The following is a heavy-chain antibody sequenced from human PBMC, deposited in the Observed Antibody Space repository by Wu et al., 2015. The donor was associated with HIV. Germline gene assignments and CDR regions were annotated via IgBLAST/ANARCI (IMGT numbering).Heavy chain of an antibody. D-gene: IGHD1-26*01. CDR2: INPNSGGT. J-gene: IGHJ5*02. Sequence: QVQLVQSGAEVKKPGASVKVSCKASGYTFTGYYMHWVRQPPGQGLEWMGWINPNSGGTNYAQKFQGRVTMTRDTSISTAYMELSRLRSDDTAVYYCARENLLRELLGGTWFDPWGQGTLVTVSS. V-gene: IGHV1-2*02. CDR3: ARENLLRELLGGTWFDP. CDR1: GYTFTGYY.